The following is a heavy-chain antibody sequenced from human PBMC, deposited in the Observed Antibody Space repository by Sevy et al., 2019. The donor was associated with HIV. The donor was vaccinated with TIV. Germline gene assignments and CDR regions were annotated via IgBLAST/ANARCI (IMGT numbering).Heavy chain of an antibody. CDR3: EKGGGGHYDPDEIAYYFYYYNMDV. Sequence: GGSLRLSCAVSGFSFDSYGMTWVRQAPGKGLEWVSAISGSGTRTYYADSVKGRFIISRDNSNNTLDLQMNRLRAEDKGIYYCEKGGGGHYDPDEIAYYFYYYNMDVWGKGTTVTVSS. CDR2: ISGSGTRT. V-gene: IGHV3-23*01. J-gene: IGHJ6*03. CDR1: GFSFDSYG. D-gene: IGHD3-22*01.